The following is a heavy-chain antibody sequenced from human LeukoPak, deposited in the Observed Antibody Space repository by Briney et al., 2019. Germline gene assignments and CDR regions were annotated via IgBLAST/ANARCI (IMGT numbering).Heavy chain of an antibody. V-gene: IGHV3-23*01. CDR1: GFTFSSYA. D-gene: IGHD5-18*01. J-gene: IGHJ4*02. CDR2: ISGSGGST. Sequence: GGSLRLSCAASGFTFSSYAMSWVRQAPGKGPEWVSAISGSGGSTYYADSVKGRFTISRGNSKNTLYLQMNSLRAEDTAVYYCAKREYNYGIYYFDYWGQGTLVTVSS. CDR3: AKREYNYGIYYFDY.